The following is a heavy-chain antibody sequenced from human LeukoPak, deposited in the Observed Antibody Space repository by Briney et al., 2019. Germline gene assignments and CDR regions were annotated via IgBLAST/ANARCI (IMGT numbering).Heavy chain of an antibody. Sequence: SETLSLTCAVSGYSISSGHHWGWIRPPPGKGLEWIGHIFHNGNTYYNPSLQSRVTMSVDTSKNQFSLRMTSATTADTAVYYCAREGSDFWTEGTPPLWGQGTLVIVS. CDR2: IFHNGNT. D-gene: IGHD3-3*01. V-gene: IGHV4-38-2*02. CDR1: GYSISSGHH. CDR3: AREGSDFWTEGTPPL. J-gene: IGHJ4*02.